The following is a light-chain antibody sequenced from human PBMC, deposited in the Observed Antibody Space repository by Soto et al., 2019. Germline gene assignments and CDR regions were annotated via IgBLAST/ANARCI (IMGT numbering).Light chain of an antibody. J-gene: IGKJ4*01. V-gene: IGKV3-11*01. CDR1: QSVSRY. CDR3: QQRSNWPLT. CDR2: NAS. Sequence: EIVLTQSPATLSLSPGERATLSCRASQSVSRYLVWFQQKPGQAPRLLLYNASNRATGIPARFSGSGSGTDFTLTISSLEPEDFAVYYCQQRSNWPLTFGGGTKVEIK.